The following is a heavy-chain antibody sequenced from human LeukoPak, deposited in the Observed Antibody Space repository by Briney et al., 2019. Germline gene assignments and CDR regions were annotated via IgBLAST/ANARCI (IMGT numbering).Heavy chain of an antibody. D-gene: IGHD2-15*01. Sequence: GASVKVSCKASGGSFSNYAISWVRQAPGQGLEWMGRIIPILGIANYAEKFQGRVTITADKSTSTAYMELSSLRSEDTAVYYCARVIGYCSGASCYYWYFDLWGRGTLVTVSS. J-gene: IGHJ2*01. CDR1: GGSFSNYA. CDR2: IIPILGIA. V-gene: IGHV1-69*04. CDR3: ARVIGYCSGASCYYWYFDL.